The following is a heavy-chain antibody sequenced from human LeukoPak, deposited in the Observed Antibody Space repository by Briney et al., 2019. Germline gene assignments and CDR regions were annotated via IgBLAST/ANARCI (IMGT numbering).Heavy chain of an antibody. J-gene: IGHJ5*02. CDR2: IYHSGST. CDR1: GGSISSGGYS. Sequence: PSETLSLTCAVFGGSISSGGYSWSWIRQPPGKGLEWIGYIYHSGSTYYNPSLKSRVTISVDRSKNQFSLKLSSVTAADTAVYYCARGLRNITMVRGVIMDLNWFDPWGQGTLVTVSS. CDR3: ARGLRNITMVRGVIMDLNWFDP. D-gene: IGHD3-10*01. V-gene: IGHV4-30-2*01.